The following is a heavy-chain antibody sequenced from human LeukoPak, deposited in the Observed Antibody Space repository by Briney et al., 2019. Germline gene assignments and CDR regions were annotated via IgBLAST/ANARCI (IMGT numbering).Heavy chain of an antibody. CDR3: ASPLYGDYGYYYYYMDV. CDR1: GGTFSSCA. CDR2: IIPIFGTA. J-gene: IGHJ6*03. V-gene: IGHV1-69*06. D-gene: IGHD4-17*01. Sequence: GASVKVSCKASGGTFSSCAISWVRQAPGQGLEWMGGIIPIFGTANYAQKFQGRVTITADKSTSTAYMELSSLRSEDTAVYYCASPLYGDYGYYYYYMDVWGKGTTVTVSS.